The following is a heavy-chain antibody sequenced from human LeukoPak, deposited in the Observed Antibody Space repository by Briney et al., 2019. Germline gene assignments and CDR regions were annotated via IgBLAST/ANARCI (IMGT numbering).Heavy chain of an antibody. V-gene: IGHV3-48*03. CDR1: GFTFSSYE. J-gene: IGHJ3*02. Sequence: GGSLRLSCAASGFTFSSYEMNWVRQAPGKGLEWVSYISSSGSTIYYADSVKGRFTISRDNAKNSLYLQMNSLRAEDTAVYYCARDGKSGWYILGVAFDIWGQGTMVTVSS. CDR3: ARDGKSGWYILGVAFDI. D-gene: IGHD6-19*01. CDR2: ISSSGSTI.